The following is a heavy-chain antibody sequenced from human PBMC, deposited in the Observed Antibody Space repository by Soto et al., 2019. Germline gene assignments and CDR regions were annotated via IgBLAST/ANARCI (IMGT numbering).Heavy chain of an antibody. D-gene: IGHD3-10*01. CDR2: INPSGGGT. Sequence: QVPLVQSGAEVKKPGASVKVSCKASGYTFSRYYMHWVRQAPGQGLEWMGIINPSGGGTSYAQRFQGRVTLTRDTSTSKLYMELSSLKSEDTAVYYCARDQDGSGSYYFNWFDPWGQGTLVTVSS. J-gene: IGHJ5*02. V-gene: IGHV1-46*01. CDR3: ARDQDGSGSYYFNWFDP. CDR1: GYTFSRYY.